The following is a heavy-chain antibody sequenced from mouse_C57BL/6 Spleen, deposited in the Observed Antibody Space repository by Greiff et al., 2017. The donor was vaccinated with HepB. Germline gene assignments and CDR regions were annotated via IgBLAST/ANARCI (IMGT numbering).Heavy chain of an antibody. D-gene: IGHD1-1*01. CDR1: GYAFSSSW. CDR3: ARIYYYGYFDV. J-gene: IGHJ1*03. CDR2: IYPGDGDT. Sequence: QVQLKHSGPELVKPGASVKISCKASGYAFSSSWMNWVKQRPGKGLEWIGRIYPGDGDTNYNGKFKGKATLTADKSSSTAYMQLSSLTSEDSAVYFCARIYYYGYFDVWGTGTTVTVSS. V-gene: IGHV1-82*01.